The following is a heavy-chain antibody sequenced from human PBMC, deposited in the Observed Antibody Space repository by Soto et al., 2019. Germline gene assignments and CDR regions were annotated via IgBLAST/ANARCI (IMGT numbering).Heavy chain of an antibody. CDR2: INPGDSDT. CDR1: GYSFSSYW. D-gene: IGHD2-2*01. J-gene: IGHJ3*02. Sequence: GESLKISCKGSGYSFSSYWIGWVRQMPGKGLEWMGMINPGDSDTIYSPSFRGQVTIPADKSITTAYLQWSSLKALDTAMYYCARRDIVLVPGAMTAFDIWGQGTMVTVSS. CDR3: ARRDIVLVPGAMTAFDI. V-gene: IGHV5-51*01.